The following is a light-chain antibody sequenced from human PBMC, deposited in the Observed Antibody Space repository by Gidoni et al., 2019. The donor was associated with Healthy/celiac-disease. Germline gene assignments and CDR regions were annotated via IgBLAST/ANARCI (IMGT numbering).Light chain of an antibody. CDR2: AAS. Sequence: AIRLTQSPSSLSAPTGDRVTITCRASQGSSSYLAWYQQQPGKATQLLSSAASALQSGVPSRFSGSGSGTDFTLTISCLQSEDFATYYCQHYYSYPWTFXXXTKVEIK. CDR1: QGSSSY. J-gene: IGKJ1*01. V-gene: IGKV1-8*01. CDR3: QHYYSYPWT.